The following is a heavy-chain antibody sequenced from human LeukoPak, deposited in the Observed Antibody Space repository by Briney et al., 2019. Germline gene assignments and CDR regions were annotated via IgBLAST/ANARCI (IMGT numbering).Heavy chain of an antibody. CDR2: IYSSGST. J-gene: IGHJ5*02. CDR1: GGSISYYY. D-gene: IGHD1-26*01. V-gene: IGHV4-4*07. Sequence: SETLSLTCTVSGGSISYYYWTWIRQPAGKGLEWIGHIYSSGSTNYNPSLKSRVTMSVDTSKNEFSLKLKSVTAADTAVYYCSRESGPYCPFGHWGQGTLVAVTS. CDR3: SRESGPYCPFGH.